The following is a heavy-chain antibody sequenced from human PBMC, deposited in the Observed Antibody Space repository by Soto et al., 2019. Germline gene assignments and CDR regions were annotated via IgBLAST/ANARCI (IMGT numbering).Heavy chain of an antibody. CDR2: IKQDGSEK. CDR1: GFTFSSYW. D-gene: IGHD3-16*01. J-gene: IGHJ3*02. Sequence: GGSLRLSCAASGFTFSSYWMSWVRQAPGKGLEWVANIKQDGSEKYYVDSVKGRFPISRDNAKNSLYLQMNSLRAEDTAVYYCASALGALYAFDIWGQGTMVTVSS. CDR3: ASALGALYAFDI. V-gene: IGHV3-7*03.